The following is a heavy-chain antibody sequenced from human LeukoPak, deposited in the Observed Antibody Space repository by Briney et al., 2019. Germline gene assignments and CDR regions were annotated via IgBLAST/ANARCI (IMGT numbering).Heavy chain of an antibody. V-gene: IGHV4-4*07. D-gene: IGHD6-13*01. CDR2: IYTSGST. Sequence: SETLSLTCTVSGGSISSYYWSWIRQPAGKGLEWIGRIYTSGSTNYNPSLKSRVTMSVDTSKNQFSLKLSSVTAADTAVYYCARHAGADGSNWSYFDYWGQGTLVTVSS. J-gene: IGHJ4*02. CDR3: ARHAGADGSNWSYFDY. CDR1: GGSISSYY.